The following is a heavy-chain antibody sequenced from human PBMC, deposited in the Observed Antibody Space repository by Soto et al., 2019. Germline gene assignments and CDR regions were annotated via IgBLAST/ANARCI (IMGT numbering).Heavy chain of an antibody. CDR1: GYTFISYW. J-gene: IGHJ4*02. Sequence: GASVKVSCKASGYTFISYWIAWVRQMPGKGLEWMGIIYPGDSDIRYNPSFQGQVTISADKSINTAYLQWSSLKASDTAMYYCARIIAEAGTGFDFWGQGTLVTVSS. CDR2: IYPGDSDI. CDR3: ARIIAEAGTGFDF. D-gene: IGHD6-19*01. V-gene: IGHV5-51*01.